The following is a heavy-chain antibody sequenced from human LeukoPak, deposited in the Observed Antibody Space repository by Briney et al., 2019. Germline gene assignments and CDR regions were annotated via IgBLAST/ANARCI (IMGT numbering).Heavy chain of an antibody. CDR1: GFTFSSDS. CDR3: AKFQHRIAAAGHFDY. CDR2: ISSSRSYI. D-gene: IGHD6-13*01. Sequence: GGSLRLSCAASGFTFSSDSMNWVRQAPGKGVEWVSSISSSRSYIYYADSVKGRFTISRDKAKKSVDMQMNSQREEDTAVYYCAKFQHRIAAAGHFDYWGQGTLVTVSS. J-gene: IGHJ4*02. V-gene: IGHV3-21*04.